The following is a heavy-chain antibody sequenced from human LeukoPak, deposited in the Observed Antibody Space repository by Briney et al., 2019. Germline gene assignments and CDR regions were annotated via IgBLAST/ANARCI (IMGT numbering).Heavy chain of an antibody. CDR2: ISSSSSTI. J-gene: IGHJ5*02. V-gene: IGHV3-48*01. CDR3: ARGYDFWSGDNWFDP. D-gene: IGHD3-3*01. Sequence: GGSLRLSCAASGFTFSSYSMNWVRQAPGKGREWVSYISSSSSTIYYADSVKGRFTISRDNAKNSLYLQMNSLRAEDTAVYYCARGYDFWSGDNWFDPWGQGTLVTVSS. CDR1: GFTFSSYS.